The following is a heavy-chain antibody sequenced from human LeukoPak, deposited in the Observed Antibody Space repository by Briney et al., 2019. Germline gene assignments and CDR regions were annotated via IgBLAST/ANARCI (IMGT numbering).Heavy chain of an antibody. Sequence: SETLSLTCAVYGGSFSGYYWSWIRQPPGKGLEWIGEINHSGSTNYNPSLKSRVTISVDTSKNQFSLKLSSVTAADTAVYYCARDRSGRDIWGQGTMVTVSS. D-gene: IGHD1-26*01. CDR3: ARDRSGRDI. J-gene: IGHJ3*02. CDR2: INHSGST. CDR1: GGSFSGYY. V-gene: IGHV4-34*01.